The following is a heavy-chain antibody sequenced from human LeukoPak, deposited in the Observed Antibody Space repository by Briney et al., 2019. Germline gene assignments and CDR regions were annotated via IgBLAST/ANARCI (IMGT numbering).Heavy chain of an antibody. CDR3: ARGSEYYDFWSGYTNWFDP. D-gene: IGHD3-3*01. Sequence: SETLSLTCPVSGGSISSGSYYWSWIRQPAGKGLEWIGRIYTSGSTNYNPSLKSRVTISVDTSKNQFSLKLSSVTAADTAVYYCARGSEYYDFWSGYTNWFDPWGQGALVTLSS. V-gene: IGHV4-61*02. CDR2: IYTSGST. J-gene: IGHJ5*02. CDR1: GGSISSGSYY.